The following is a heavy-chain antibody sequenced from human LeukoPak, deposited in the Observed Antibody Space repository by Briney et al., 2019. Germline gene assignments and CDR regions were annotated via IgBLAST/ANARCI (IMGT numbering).Heavy chain of an antibody. J-gene: IGHJ4*02. CDR1: GGSFSGYY. Sequence: SETLSLTCAVYGGSFSGYYWSWIRQPPGKGLEWIGRIYTCGSTSYNPSLKSRVTISIDTSKNQFSLKLSSVTAADTAVYYCAREASYCGGDCSFDYWGQGTLVTVSS. CDR3: AREASYCGGDCSFDY. V-gene: IGHV4-4*08. CDR2: IYTCGST. D-gene: IGHD2-21*02.